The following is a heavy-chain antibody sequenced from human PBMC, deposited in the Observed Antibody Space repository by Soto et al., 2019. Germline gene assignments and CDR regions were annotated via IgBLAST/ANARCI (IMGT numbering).Heavy chain of an antibody. V-gene: IGHV1-3*01. J-gene: IGHJ3*02. CDR3: ARDLVYCSGGSCYFLIGNDAFDI. Sequence: QVQLVQSGAEVKKPGASVKVSCKASGYTFTSYAMHWVRQAPGQRLEWMGWINAGNGNTKYSQKFQGRVTITRDTSASTAYMELSSLRSEDTAVYYCARDLVYCSGGSCYFLIGNDAFDIWGQGTMVTVSS. CDR1: GYTFTSYA. D-gene: IGHD2-15*01. CDR2: INAGNGNT.